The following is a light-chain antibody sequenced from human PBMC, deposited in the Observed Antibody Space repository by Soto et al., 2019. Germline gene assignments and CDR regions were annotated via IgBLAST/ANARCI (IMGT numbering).Light chain of an antibody. CDR2: KAS. CDR3: QQSRT. V-gene: IGKV1-5*03. Sequence: DIQMTQSPSTLAASVGDTVTITCRASQSISSWLAWYQQKPGKAPKLLIQKASSLESGVPSRFSGSRSGTEFTLTITSLQPDEFATYYCQQSRTFGQGTKVEIK. CDR1: QSISSW. J-gene: IGKJ1*01.